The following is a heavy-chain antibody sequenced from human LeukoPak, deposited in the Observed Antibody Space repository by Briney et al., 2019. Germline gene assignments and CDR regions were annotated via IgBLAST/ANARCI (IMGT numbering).Heavy chain of an antibody. Sequence: GGSQRLSCAASGFTFSSYGMHWVRQAPGKGLEWVAVIWYDGSNKYYADSVKGRFTISRDNSKNTLYLQMNSLRAEDTAVYYCARERIAVAGTAFNYYYYSMDVWGQGTTVTVSS. CDR3: ARERIAVAGTAFNYYYYSMDV. V-gene: IGHV3-33*08. J-gene: IGHJ6*02. CDR1: GFTFSSYG. CDR2: IWYDGSNK. D-gene: IGHD6-19*01.